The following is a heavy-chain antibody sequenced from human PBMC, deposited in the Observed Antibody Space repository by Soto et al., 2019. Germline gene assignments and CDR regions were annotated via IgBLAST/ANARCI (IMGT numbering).Heavy chain of an antibody. CDR3: ARLRRSPNYDILTGPNAFDI. D-gene: IGHD3-9*01. CDR2: IYYSGST. J-gene: IGHJ3*02. Sequence: SETLSLTCAVSGGSVNTDYWWSWVRQPPGKGLEWIGSIYYSGSTYYNPSLKSRVTISVDTSKNQFSLKLSSVTAADTAVYYCARLRRSPNYDILTGPNAFDIWGQGTMVTVSS. CDR1: GGSVNTDYW. V-gene: IGHV4-39*01.